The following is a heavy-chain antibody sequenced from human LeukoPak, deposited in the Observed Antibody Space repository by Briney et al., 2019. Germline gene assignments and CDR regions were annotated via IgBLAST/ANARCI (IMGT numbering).Heavy chain of an antibody. D-gene: IGHD3-22*01. CDR2: IYYSGST. CDR1: GGSISSSSYS. Sequence: SETLSLTCTVSGGSISSSSYSWGWIRQPPGKGLEWIGSIYYSGSTYYNPSLKSRVTISVDTSKNQFSLKLSSVTAADTAVYYCASFYDSSGYLSTYYFDYWGQGTLVTVSS. V-gene: IGHV4-39*01. CDR3: ASFYDSSGYLSTYYFDY. J-gene: IGHJ4*02.